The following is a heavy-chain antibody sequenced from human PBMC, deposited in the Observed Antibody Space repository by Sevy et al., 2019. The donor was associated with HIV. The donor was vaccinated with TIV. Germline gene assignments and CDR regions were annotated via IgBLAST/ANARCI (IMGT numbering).Heavy chain of an antibody. V-gene: IGHV3-23*01. Sequence: GGSLRLSCAASGFTFSKYSMSWVRQPPGKGLEWVSTLSFGCGEINYADSVKGRFTISRDNSKSSVYLQMNNLRPEDSAFYYCAREGCTKPHDYWGQGTLVTVSS. CDR3: AREGCTKPHDY. CDR1: GFTFSKYS. J-gene: IGHJ4*02. D-gene: IGHD2-8*01. CDR2: LSFGCGEI.